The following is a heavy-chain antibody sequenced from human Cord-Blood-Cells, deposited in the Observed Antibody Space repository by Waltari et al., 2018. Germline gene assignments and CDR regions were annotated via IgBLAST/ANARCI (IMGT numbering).Heavy chain of an antibody. D-gene: IGHD6-6*01. CDR3: AKGRDSSSSYFQH. Sequence: QVQLVESGGGVVQPGRSLRLSCAASGFTFSSYGMHGVRQAPGKGLEWVAVISYDGSNKYYADSVKGRFTISRDNSKNTLYLQMNSLRAEDTAVYYCAKGRDSSSSYFQHWGQGTLVTVSS. CDR2: ISYDGSNK. V-gene: IGHV3-30*18. J-gene: IGHJ1*01. CDR1: GFTFSSYG.